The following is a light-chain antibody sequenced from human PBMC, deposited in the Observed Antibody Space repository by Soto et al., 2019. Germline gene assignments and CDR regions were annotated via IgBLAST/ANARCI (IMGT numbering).Light chain of an antibody. CDR3: GTWDSSLGAVV. CDR2: DNN. CDR1: SSNIGNNY. Sequence: QSVLTQPPSVSAAPGQKVTISCSGSSSNIGNNYVSCYHQLPGTAPKLLIYDNNKRPSGIPDRFSGSNSGTSATLGIIGRQSGEEADYYCGTWDSSLGAVVFGGGTKLTVL. V-gene: IGLV1-51*01. J-gene: IGLJ2*01.